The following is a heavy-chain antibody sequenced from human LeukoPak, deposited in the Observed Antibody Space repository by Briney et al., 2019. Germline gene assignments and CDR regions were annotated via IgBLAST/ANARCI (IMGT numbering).Heavy chain of an antibody. J-gene: IGHJ4*02. CDR2: IYYSGST. CDR3: ARRGYYYDSSGYYYFDY. D-gene: IGHD3-22*01. V-gene: IGHV4-59*01. CDR1: GGSISNYY. Sequence: SETLSLTCTVSGGSISNYYWSWIRQPPGKGLEWIGSIYYSGSTNYNPSLKSRVTISVDTSKNQFSLKLSSVTAADTAVYYCARRGYYYDSSGYYYFDYWGRGTLVTVSS.